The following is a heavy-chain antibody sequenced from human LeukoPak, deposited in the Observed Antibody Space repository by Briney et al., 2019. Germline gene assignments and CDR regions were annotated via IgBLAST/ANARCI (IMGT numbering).Heavy chain of an antibody. CDR3: ARLRGGYYGSGEYYYYYGMDV. J-gene: IGHJ6*04. Sequence: GGSLRLSCAASGFTFSSHSMNWVRQAPGKGLEWVSSISSSSSYIYHADSVKGRFTISRDNAKNSLYLQMNSLRAEDTAVYYCARLRGGYYGSGEYYYYYGMDVWGKGTTVTVSS. CDR2: ISSSSSYI. V-gene: IGHV3-21*01. D-gene: IGHD3-10*01. CDR1: GFTFSSHS.